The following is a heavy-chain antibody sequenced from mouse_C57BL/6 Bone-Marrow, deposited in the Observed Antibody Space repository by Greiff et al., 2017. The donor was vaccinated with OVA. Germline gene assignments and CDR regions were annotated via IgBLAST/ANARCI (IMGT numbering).Heavy chain of an antibody. J-gene: IGHJ3*01. Sequence: EVMLVESGGGLVKPGGSLKLSCAASGFTFSDYGMHWVRQAPEKGLEWVAYISSGSSTIYYADTVKGRFTISRDNAKNTLFLQMTSLRSEDTAMYYCARKPYGNYDAYWGQGTLVTVSA. V-gene: IGHV5-17*01. CDR1: GFTFSDYG. CDR3: ARKPYGNYDAY. CDR2: ISSGSSTI. D-gene: IGHD2-1*01.